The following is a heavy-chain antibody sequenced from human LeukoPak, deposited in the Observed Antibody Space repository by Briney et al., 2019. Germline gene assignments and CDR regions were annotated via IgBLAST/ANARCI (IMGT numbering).Heavy chain of an antibody. CDR3: AKDAIGTDSITMIAHDH. Sequence: PGGSLRLSCAASGFTFSSYAMSWVRQAPGKGLEWVSAISGSGGSTYYADSVKGRFTISRDNSKNTLYLQMKSLRAEDTAVYYCAKDAIGTDSITMIAHDHWGQGTLVTVSS. CDR1: GFTFSSYA. V-gene: IGHV3-23*01. D-gene: IGHD3-22*01. J-gene: IGHJ5*02. CDR2: ISGSGGST.